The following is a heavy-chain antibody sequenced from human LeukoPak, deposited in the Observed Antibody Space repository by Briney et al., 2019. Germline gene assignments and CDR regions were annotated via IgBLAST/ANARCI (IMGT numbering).Heavy chain of an antibody. Sequence: PGGSLKLSCAASGFTFSGSAMHWVRQASGKGLEWVGRIRSKANSYATAYAASVKGRFTISRDDSKNTAYLQMNSLKTEDTAVYYCTTSQIHYYGSGSYSYYYYMDVWGKGTTVTVSS. CDR3: TTSQIHYYGSGSYSYYYYMDV. CDR1: GFTFSGSA. V-gene: IGHV3-73*01. D-gene: IGHD3-10*01. J-gene: IGHJ6*03. CDR2: IRSKANSYAT.